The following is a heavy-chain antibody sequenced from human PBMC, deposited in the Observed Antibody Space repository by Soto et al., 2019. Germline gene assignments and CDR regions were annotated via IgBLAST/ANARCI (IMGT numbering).Heavy chain of an antibody. CDR1: GFTFSSYW. CDR2: INSDGSST. CDR3: ARGSEDVVVPAAIAFPNYYYYYGMDV. V-gene: IGHV3-74*01. Sequence: GESLKISCAASGFTFSSYWMHWVRQAPGKGLVWVSRINSDGSSTSYADSVKGRFTISRDNAKNTLYLQMNSLRAEDTAVYYCARGSEDVVVPAAIAFPNYYYYYGMDVWGQGTTVTVSS. J-gene: IGHJ6*02. D-gene: IGHD2-2*02.